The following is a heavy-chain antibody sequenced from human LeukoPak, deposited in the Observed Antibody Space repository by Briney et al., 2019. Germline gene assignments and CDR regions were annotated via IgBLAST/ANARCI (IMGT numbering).Heavy chain of an antibody. Sequence: SETLSLTCTVSGGSISGYYWSWIRQPPGKGLEWIGYIYYSGSTNYNPSLKSRVTISVDTSKNQFSLKLSSVTAADTAVYYCARGCSAGTPHNWFDPWGQGTLVTISS. V-gene: IGHV4-59*01. CDR3: ARGCSAGTPHNWFDP. CDR2: IYYSGST. CDR1: GGSISGYY. J-gene: IGHJ5*02. D-gene: IGHD6-13*01.